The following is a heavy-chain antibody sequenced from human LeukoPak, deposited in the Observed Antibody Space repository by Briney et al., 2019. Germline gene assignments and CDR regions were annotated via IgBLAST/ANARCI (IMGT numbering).Heavy chain of an antibody. CDR1: GGTFSSYA. J-gene: IGHJ3*02. CDR2: IIPIFGTA. D-gene: IGHD4-17*01. CDR3: ARDYGDYVRGAFDI. Sequence: SVKVSCKASGGTFSSYAISWVRQAPGQGLEWMGGIIPIFGTANYAQKFQGRVTITADESTSTAYMELSSLRSEDTAVYYCARDYGDYVRGAFDIWGQGTMVTVSS. V-gene: IGHV1-69*13.